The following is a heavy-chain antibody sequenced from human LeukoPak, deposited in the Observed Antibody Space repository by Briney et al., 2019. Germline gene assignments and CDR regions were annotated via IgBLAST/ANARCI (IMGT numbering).Heavy chain of an antibody. D-gene: IGHD3-10*01. V-gene: IGHV1-18*04. J-gene: IGHJ4*02. CDR2: ISGHDGNT. CDR3: VRDAYGSGKGFFDY. Sequence: ASVKVSCKASGYTFTSYYIHWVRQAPGQGLEWVGWISGHDGNTKYAQKYQGRVTMTTETSTSTAYMELSSLGSDDTAVYYCVRDAYGSGKGFFDYWGQGTLVTVSS. CDR1: GYTFTSYY.